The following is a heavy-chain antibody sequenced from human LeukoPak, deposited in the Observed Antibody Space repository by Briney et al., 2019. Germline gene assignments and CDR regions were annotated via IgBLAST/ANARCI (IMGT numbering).Heavy chain of an antibody. J-gene: IGHJ5*02. CDR2: MNPNSGNT. CDR3: AREGAVGGFDP. D-gene: IGHD2-2*01. CDR1: GYTFTSYY. V-gene: IGHV1-8*02. Sequence: GASVKVSCKASGYTFTSYYMHWVRQAPGQGLEWMGWMNPNSGNTGYAQKFQGRVTMTRNTSISTAYMELSSLRSEDTAVYYCAREGAVGGFDPWGQGTLVTVSS.